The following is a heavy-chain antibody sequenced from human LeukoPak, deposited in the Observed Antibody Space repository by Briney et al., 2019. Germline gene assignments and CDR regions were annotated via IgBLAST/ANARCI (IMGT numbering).Heavy chain of an antibody. CDR1: GYTLTELS. V-gene: IGHV1-69*02. D-gene: IGHD2-2*03. Sequence: SVKVSCKVSGYTLTELSMHWVRQAPGQGLEWMGRIIPILGIANYAQKFQGRVTITADKSTSTAYMELSSLRSEDTAVYYCASFGYCSSTSCPGRGATSWFDPWGQGTLVTVSS. J-gene: IGHJ5*02. CDR2: IIPILGIA. CDR3: ASFGYCSSTSCPGRGATSWFDP.